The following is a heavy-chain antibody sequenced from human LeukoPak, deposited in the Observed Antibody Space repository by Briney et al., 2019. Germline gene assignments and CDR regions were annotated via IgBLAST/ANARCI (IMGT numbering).Heavy chain of an antibody. Sequence: GGSLRLSCAASGFTFSSHGMHWVRQAPGKGLEWVAVVWYDGSNKFYADSVRGRFTISRDNSKNTLYVQMNSLRAEDTAVYYCARGRGSGWYDAFDIWGQGTMVTVSS. V-gene: IGHV3-33*01. J-gene: IGHJ3*02. D-gene: IGHD6-19*01. CDR3: ARGRGSGWYDAFDI. CDR1: GFTFSSHG. CDR2: VWYDGSNK.